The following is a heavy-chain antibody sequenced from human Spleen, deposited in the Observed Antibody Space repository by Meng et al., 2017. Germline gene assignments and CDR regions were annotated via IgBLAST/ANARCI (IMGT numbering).Heavy chain of an antibody. V-gene: IGHV3-9*03. CDR3: AKGRDGSLLTGFDY. Sequence: SLKISCAASGFTFDDYAMHWVRQAPGKGLEWVSGLSWNSGTIRYAESVKGRFTISRDNAKNSLYLQMNSLRAEDMALYYCAKGRDGSLLTGFDYWGQGTLVTVSS. CDR2: LSWNSGTI. D-gene: IGHD2-15*01. J-gene: IGHJ4*02. CDR1: GFTFDDYA.